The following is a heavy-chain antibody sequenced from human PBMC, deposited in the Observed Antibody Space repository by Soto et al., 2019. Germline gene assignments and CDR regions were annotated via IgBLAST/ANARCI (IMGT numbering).Heavy chain of an antibody. CDR1: GGSISSYY. J-gene: IGHJ6*02. CDR2: IYYSGST. D-gene: IGHD2-2*01. Sequence: SETLSLTCTVSGGSISSYYWSWIRQPPGKGLEWIGYIYYSGSTNYNPSLKSRVTISVDTSKNQFSLKLSSVTAEDTAFYYCAKGSSSSFYYYIDVWGQGATVTVSS. CDR3: AKGSSSSFYYYIDV. V-gene: IGHV4-59*01.